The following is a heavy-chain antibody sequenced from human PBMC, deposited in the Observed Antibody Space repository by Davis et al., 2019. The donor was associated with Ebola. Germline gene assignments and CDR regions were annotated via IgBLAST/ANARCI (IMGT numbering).Heavy chain of an antibody. CDR3: ARRDITIFGVVTRDY. Sequence: PSETLSLTCAVSGGSITRGSHYWAWIRQPPGKGLEWIGSIYYSGSTYFNPSLKSRVTISLDTSNNQFSLNLSSVTAADTAVYYCARRDITIFGVVTRDYWGQGTLVTVSP. J-gene: IGHJ4*02. CDR1: GGSITRGSHY. V-gene: IGHV4-39*01. D-gene: IGHD3-3*01. CDR2: IYYSGST.